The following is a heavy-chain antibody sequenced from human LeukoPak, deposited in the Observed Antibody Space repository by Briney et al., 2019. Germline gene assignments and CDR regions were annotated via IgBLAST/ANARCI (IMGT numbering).Heavy chain of an antibody. V-gene: IGHV1-18*01. CDR3: ATCHCTNGVCYGECEYFQH. Sequence: ASVKVSCKASGYTFTSYGISWVRQAPGQGLEWMGWISAYNGNTNYAQKLQGRVTMTTDTSTSTAYMELRSLRSDDTAVYYCATCHCTNGVCYGECEYFQHWGQGTLVTVSS. CDR2: ISAYNGNT. D-gene: IGHD2-8*01. CDR1: GYTFTSYG. J-gene: IGHJ1*01.